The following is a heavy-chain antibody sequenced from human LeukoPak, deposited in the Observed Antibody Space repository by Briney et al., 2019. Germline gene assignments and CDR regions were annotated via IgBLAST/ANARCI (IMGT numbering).Heavy chain of an antibody. V-gene: IGHV3-66*01. CDR3: ARSVSSGWYFDY. Sequence: GGSLRLSCAASGFTVSSNYMSWVRQAPGKGLEWVSVIYSGGSTYYADSVKGRFTISRDNSKNTLYLQMNSLRAEDTAVYYCARSVSSGWYFDYWGQGTMVSVSS. D-gene: IGHD6-19*01. J-gene: IGHJ4*02. CDR2: IYSGGST. CDR1: GFTVSSNY.